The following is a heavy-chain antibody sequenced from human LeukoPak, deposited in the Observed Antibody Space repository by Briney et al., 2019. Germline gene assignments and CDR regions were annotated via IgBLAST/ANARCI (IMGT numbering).Heavy chain of an antibody. CDR2: ISNVEAST. J-gene: IGHJ4*02. CDR3: ARDSTYYYASGSSGPNYFDY. Sequence: RRSLRLSCAASVFTLSNYVMHWVPQAPGTGVEWVAVISNVEASTCDAYSLKGRFTISRDNSKNSLYLQLNSLRAEDTSVYYCARDSTYYYASGSSGPNYFDYWGQGTLVTVSS. V-gene: IGHV3-30*01. D-gene: IGHD3-10*01. CDR1: VFTLSNYV.